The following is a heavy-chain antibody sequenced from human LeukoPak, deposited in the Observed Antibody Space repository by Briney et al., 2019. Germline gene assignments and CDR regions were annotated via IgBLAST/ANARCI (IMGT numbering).Heavy chain of an antibody. J-gene: IGHJ3*02. Sequence: GGSLRLSCAASGFTFSSYSMNWVRQAPGKGLEWVSSISSSSSYIYYADSVKGRFTISRDNAKNSLYLQMNSLRAEDTAVYYCARLQGQDSSPGAFDIWGQGTMVTVSS. D-gene: IGHD4-11*01. CDR1: GFTFSSYS. CDR2: ISSSSSYI. CDR3: ARLQGQDSSPGAFDI. V-gene: IGHV3-21*01.